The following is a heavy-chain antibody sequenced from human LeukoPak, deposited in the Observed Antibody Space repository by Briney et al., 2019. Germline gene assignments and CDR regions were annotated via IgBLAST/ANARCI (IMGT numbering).Heavy chain of an antibody. V-gene: IGHV1-69*13. CDR3: ARRYYDSSGPRFDL. J-gene: IGHJ2*01. CDR2: IIPIFGTA. D-gene: IGHD3-22*01. CDR1: GGTFNSYA. Sequence: SVKVSCKAFGGTFNSYAISWVRQAPGQGLEWMGGIIPIFGTANYAQKFQGRVTITADESTSTAYMELSSLRSEDTAVYYCARRYYDSSGPRFDLWGRGTLVTVSS.